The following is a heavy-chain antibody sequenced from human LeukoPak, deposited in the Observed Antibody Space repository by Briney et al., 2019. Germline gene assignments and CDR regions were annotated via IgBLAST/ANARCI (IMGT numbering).Heavy chain of an antibody. CDR2: ISSSGSTI. D-gene: IGHD2-15*01. CDR1: GFTFSDYY. J-gene: IGHJ6*02. Sequence: PGGSLRLSCAASGFTFSDYYMSWIRQAPGKGPEWVSYISSSGSTIYYADSVKGRFTISRDNAKNSLYLQMNSLRAEDTAVYYCARDCSGGSCFPYYYYYGMDVWGQGTTVTVSS. CDR3: ARDCSGGSCFPYYYYYGMDV. V-gene: IGHV3-11*01.